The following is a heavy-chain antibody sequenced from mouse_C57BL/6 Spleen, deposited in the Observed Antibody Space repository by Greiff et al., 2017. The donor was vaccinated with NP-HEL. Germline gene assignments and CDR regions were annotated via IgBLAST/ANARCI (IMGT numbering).Heavy chain of an antibody. J-gene: IGHJ3*01. CDR1: GYTFTGYW. V-gene: IGHV1-9*01. D-gene: IGHD1-1*01. CDR2: ILPGSGST. CDR3: ARGEAHYYGSTWFAY. Sequence: QVQLQQSGAELMKPGASVKLSCKATGYTFTGYWIEWVKQRPGHGLEWIGEILPGSGSTNYNEKFKGKATFTADTSSNTAYMQLSSLTTEDSASYYCARGEAHYYGSTWFAYWGQGTLVTVSA.